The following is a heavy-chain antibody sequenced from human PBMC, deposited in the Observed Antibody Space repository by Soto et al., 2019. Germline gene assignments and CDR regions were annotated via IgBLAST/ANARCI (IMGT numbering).Heavy chain of an antibody. V-gene: IGHV3-23*01. CDR3: ARLGSGSYYDY. J-gene: IGHJ4*02. D-gene: IGHD1-26*01. Sequence: EVQLLESGGGLVQPGGSLKLSCAASGFTFSSYAMRWVRQAPGKGLEWVSVISGSGDSTYYADSVKGRFTISRDNSKNTLYLQMNSLRAEDTAVYYCARLGSGSYYDYWGQATLVTVSS. CDR2: ISGSGDST. CDR1: GFTFSSYA.